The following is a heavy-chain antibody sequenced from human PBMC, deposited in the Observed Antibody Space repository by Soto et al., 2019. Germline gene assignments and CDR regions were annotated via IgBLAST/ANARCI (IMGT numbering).Heavy chain of an antibody. J-gene: IGHJ6*03. CDR2: IWYDGSNK. D-gene: IGHD3-16*01. CDR3: ARDPRKRPLGYMDV. CDR1: GFTFSSYG. Sequence: SLRLSCAASGFTFSSYGMHWVRQAPGKGLEWVAVIWYDGSNKYYADSVKGRFTISRDNSKNTLYLQMNSLRAEDTAVYYCARDPRKRPLGYMDVWGKGTTVTVSS. V-gene: IGHV3-33*01.